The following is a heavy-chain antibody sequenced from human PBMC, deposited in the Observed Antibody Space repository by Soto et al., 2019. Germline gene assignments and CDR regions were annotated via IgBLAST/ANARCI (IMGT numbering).Heavy chain of an antibody. CDR3: ARRIYDFWSGYKYYFDY. J-gene: IGHJ4*02. Sequence: SETLSLTCTVSGGSISSYYWSWIRQPPGKGLEWIGYIYYSGSTNYNPSLKSRVTISVDTSKNQFSLKLSSVTAADTAVYYCARRIYDFWSGYKYYFDYWGQGTLVTVSS. V-gene: IGHV4-59*01. D-gene: IGHD3-3*01. CDR1: GGSISSYY. CDR2: IYYSGST.